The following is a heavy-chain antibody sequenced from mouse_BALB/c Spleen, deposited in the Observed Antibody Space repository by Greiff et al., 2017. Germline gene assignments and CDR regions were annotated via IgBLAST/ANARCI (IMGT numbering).Heavy chain of an antibody. CDR1: GFTFSSFG. CDR2: ISSGSSTI. V-gene: IGHV5-17*02. J-gene: IGHJ1*01. CDR3: ARSTSRYWYFDV. Sequence: DVHLVESGGGLVQPGGSRKLSCAASGFTFSSFGMHWVRQAPEKGLEWVAYISSGSSTIYYADTVKGRFTISRDNPKNTLFLQMTSLRSEDTAMYYCARSTSRYWYFDVWGAGTTVTVSS.